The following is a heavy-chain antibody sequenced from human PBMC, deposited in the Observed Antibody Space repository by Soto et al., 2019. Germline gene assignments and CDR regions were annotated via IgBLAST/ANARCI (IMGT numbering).Heavy chain of an antibody. CDR1: VSAIDSHY. CDR2: VFYSGST. Sequence: SSTXSLTCTVSVSAIDSHYCSLIRQPPGKGLEWIGQVFYSGSTNYNPSLKSRVTISINTSTKQFSLKLTSVSAADTAVYYCARYFMVTVDYFESWGQGTLVNVYS. V-gene: IGHV4-59*11. CDR3: ARYFMVTVDYFES. J-gene: IGHJ4*02. D-gene: IGHD5-18*01.